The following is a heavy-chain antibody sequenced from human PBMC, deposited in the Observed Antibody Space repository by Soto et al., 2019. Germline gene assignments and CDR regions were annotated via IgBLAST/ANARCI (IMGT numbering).Heavy chain of an antibody. CDR3: AREGRGRYCSSTSCYDSAHDY. V-gene: IGHV1-46*03. D-gene: IGHD2-2*01. Sequence: QVQLVQSGAEVKKPGASVKVSCKASGYTFTSYYMHWVRQAPGQGLEWMGIINPSGGSTSYAQKFQGRVTMTRDTSTSTVYMELSSLRSEDTAVYYCAREGRGRYCSSTSCYDSAHDYWGQGTLVTVSS. CDR2: INPSGGST. CDR1: GYTFTSYY. J-gene: IGHJ4*02.